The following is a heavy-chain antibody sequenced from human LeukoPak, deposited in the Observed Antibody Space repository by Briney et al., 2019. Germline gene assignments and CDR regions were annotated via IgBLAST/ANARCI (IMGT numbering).Heavy chain of an antibody. CDR3: ARGPRYYYDSSGLDY. Sequence: PSETLSLTCTVSGGSISSYYWSWIRQPPGKGLEWIGYIYYSGSTNYNPSLKSRITISVDTSKNQFSLKLSSVTAADTAVYYCARGPRYYYDSSGLDYWGQGTLVTVSS. D-gene: IGHD3-22*01. CDR1: GGSISSYY. CDR2: IYYSGST. J-gene: IGHJ4*02. V-gene: IGHV4-59*01.